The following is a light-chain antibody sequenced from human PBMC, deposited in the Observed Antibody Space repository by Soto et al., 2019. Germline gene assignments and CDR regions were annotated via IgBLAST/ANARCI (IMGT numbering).Light chain of an antibody. V-gene: IGKV3-20*01. CDR2: GAS. Sequence: EIVLTQSPGTLSLSPGERATLSCRASQSVSSSFLAWYQQKPGQAPRLLIYGASSRATGIPDRFSGSGSGTDFTLNISRLETADFAVYYCQLYGPSARTFGQGSKVETK. CDR3: QLYGPSART. CDR1: QSVSSSF. J-gene: IGKJ2*02.